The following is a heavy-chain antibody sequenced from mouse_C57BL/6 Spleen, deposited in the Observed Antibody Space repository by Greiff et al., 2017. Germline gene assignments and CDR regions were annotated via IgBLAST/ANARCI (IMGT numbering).Heavy chain of an antibody. CDR3: ARSTGVATEDYFDY. Sequence: QVQLQQPGAELVKPGASVKLSCKASGYTFTSYWMHWVKQRPGQGLEWIGMIHPNSGSTNYNEKFKSKATLTVDKSSSTAYMQLSSLTSEDSAVYYCARSTGVATEDYFDYWGQGTTLTVSS. V-gene: IGHV1-64*01. J-gene: IGHJ2*01. CDR2: IHPNSGST. D-gene: IGHD1-1*01. CDR1: GYTFTSYW.